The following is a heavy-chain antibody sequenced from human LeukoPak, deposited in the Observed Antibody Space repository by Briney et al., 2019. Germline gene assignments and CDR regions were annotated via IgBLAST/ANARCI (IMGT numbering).Heavy chain of an antibody. CDR1: GDSTSSSTYY. V-gene: IGHV4-39*01. Sequence: SETLFLTCTVSGDSTSSSTYYWDWIRQAPGKGLEWIGNIYDSGTTHYNPSLKSRVTISGDTSKNQFSLKLNSVTAADTAIYYCATHRRSGSGGSENAFEIWGQGTMVTVSS. CDR3: ATHRRSGSGGSENAFEI. CDR2: IYDSGTT. J-gene: IGHJ3*02. D-gene: IGHD5-12*01.